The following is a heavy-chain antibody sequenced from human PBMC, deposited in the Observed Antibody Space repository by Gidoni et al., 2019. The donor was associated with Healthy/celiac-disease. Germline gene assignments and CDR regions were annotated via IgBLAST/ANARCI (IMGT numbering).Heavy chain of an antibody. CDR1: GFTFSSFG. CDR2: ISYDGSNK. J-gene: IGHJ4*02. V-gene: IGHV3-30*18. CDR3: AKQLYCSGGSCYPGGNY. D-gene: IGHD2-15*01. Sequence: QVQLVESGGGVVQPGRSLRLSCAASGFTFSSFGMHWVRQAPGKGLEWVAVISYDGSNKYYADSVKGRFTISRDNSKNTLYLQMNSLRAEDTAVYYCAKQLYCSGGSCYPGGNYWGQGTLVTVSS.